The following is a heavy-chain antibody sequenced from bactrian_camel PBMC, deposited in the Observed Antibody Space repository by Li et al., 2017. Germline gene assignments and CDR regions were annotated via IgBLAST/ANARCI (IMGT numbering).Heavy chain of an antibody. CDR1: GFTFSNYY. D-gene: IGHD5*01. CDR2: INNGGEIT. V-gene: IGHV3S40*01. CDR3: VNRVGWGDEPFDY. J-gene: IGHJ4*01. Sequence: VQLVESGGGLVQPGGSLRLSCSASGFTFSNYYMAWVSQAPGKGLEWVSSINNGGEITYYADLVKGRFTASRDNAKNTVYLEMNSLKPEDTAVYYCVNRVGWGDEPFDYWGQGTQVTVS.